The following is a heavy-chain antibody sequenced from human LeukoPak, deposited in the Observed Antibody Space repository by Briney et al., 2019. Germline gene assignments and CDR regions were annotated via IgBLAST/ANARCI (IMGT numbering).Heavy chain of an antibody. CDR3: ARLAAFDYYYMDV. J-gene: IGHJ6*03. D-gene: IGHD6-13*01. CDR1: GYTFTSYG. CDR2: ISAYNGNT. Sequence: GASVKVSCKASGYTFTSYGISWVRQAPGQGLEWMGWISAYNGNTNYAQKLQGRVTMTTDTSTSTAYMEMRSLRADDTAAYYCARLAAFDYYYMDVWGKGTTVTVSS. V-gene: IGHV1-18*01.